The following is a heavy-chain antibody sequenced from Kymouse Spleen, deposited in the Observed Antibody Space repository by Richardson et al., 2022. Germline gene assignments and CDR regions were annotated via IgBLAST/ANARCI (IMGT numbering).Heavy chain of an antibody. D-gene: IGHD6-13*01. J-gene: IGHJ4*02. CDR2: ISWNSGSI. Sequence: EVQLVESGGGLVQPGRSLRLSCAASGFTFDDYAMHWVRQAPGKGLEWVSGISWNSGSIGYADSVKGRFTISRDNAKNSLYLQMNSLRAEDTALYYCAKDKGSIAAAGTETTGAREPWSPSPQ. V-gene: IGHV3-9*01. CDR3: AKDKGSIAAAGTETT. CDR1: GFTFDDYA.